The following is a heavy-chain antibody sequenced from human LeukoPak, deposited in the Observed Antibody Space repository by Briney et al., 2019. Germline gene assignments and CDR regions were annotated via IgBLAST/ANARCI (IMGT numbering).Heavy chain of an antibody. CDR1: GGSISSGGYY. CDR3: ARWDGYNKLHGY. J-gene: IGHJ4*02. D-gene: IGHD5-24*01. CDR2: IYHSGST. Sequence: SETLSLTCTVSGGSISSGGYYWSWIRQPPGKGLEWIGYIYHSGSTYYNPSLKSRVTISVDRSKNQFSLKLSSVTAADTAVYYCARWDGYNKLHGYWGQGTLVTVSS. V-gene: IGHV4-30-2*01.